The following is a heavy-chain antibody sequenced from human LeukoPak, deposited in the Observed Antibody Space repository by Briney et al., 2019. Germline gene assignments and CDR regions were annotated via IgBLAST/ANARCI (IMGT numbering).Heavy chain of an antibody. CDR1: GGSFSGYY. CDR3: ARGGPYSSSWLDY. D-gene: IGHD6-13*01. V-gene: IGHV4-34*01. J-gene: IGHJ4*02. Sequence: SETLSLTCAVYGGSFSGYYWSWIRQPPGKGLEWIGEINHSGSTNYNPSLKSRVTISVDTSKNQFSLKLSSVTAADTAVYYCARGGPYSSSWLDYWGQGTLVTVSS. CDR2: INHSGST.